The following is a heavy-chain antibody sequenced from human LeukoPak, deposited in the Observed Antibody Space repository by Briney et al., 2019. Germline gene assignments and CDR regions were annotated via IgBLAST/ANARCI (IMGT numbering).Heavy chain of an antibody. V-gene: IGHV4-59*01. D-gene: IGHD6-6*01. CDR3: ARSIAARYDY. Sequence: SETLSLTCTVSVGSIISYYWRWLRQPPGKGLEWIGYIYYSGSTNYNPSLKSRVTISVDTSKNQFSLKMSSVTAADTAVYYCARSIAARYDYWGQGTLVTVSS. CDR2: IYYSGST. CDR1: VGSIISYY. J-gene: IGHJ4*02.